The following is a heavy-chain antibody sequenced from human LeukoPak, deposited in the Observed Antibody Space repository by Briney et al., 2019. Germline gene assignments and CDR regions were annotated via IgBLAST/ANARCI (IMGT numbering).Heavy chain of an antibody. D-gene: IGHD3-22*01. J-gene: IGHJ3*02. Sequence: ASVKVSCKASGYTFTDYYIHWVRQAPGQGLEWMGRINPKSGGTHDAQKFQGRFTMTRDTSISTVYMELSRLRSDDTAVYYCARGYYYDRSDYYSDAFDIWGQGTMVTVSS. CDR2: INPKSGGT. V-gene: IGHV1-2*06. CDR1: GYTFTDYY. CDR3: ARGYYYDRSDYYSDAFDI.